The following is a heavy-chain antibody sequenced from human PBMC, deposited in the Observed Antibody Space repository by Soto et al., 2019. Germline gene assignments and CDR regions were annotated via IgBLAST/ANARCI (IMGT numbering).Heavy chain of an antibody. J-gene: IGHJ5*02. V-gene: IGHV3-23*01. D-gene: IGHD3-10*01. CDR1: GFTFSSYS. CDR3: SKWSGFGDA. Sequence: EVPLLESGGGLVQPGGSLRLSCAASGFTFSSYSMTWVRQAPGKGLEWVSGISISSEKTFYADSVKGRFTISRDDSKNTMYLQMNSLRAEDTAVYYCSKWSGFGDAWGKGTLVTVSS. CDR2: ISISSEKT.